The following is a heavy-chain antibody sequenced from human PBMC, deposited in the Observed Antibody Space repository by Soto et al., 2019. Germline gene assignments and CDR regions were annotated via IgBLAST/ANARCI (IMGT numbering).Heavy chain of an antibody. J-gene: IGHJ4*02. Sequence: GGSLRLSCAASGFTFSSYSMNWVRQAPGKGLEWVSYISRSSSAIYYADSVKGRFTISRDNAKNSLYLQMNSLRDEDTAVYYCARDVGYYYDSSGYYRFDYWGQGTLVTVSS. V-gene: IGHV3-48*02. CDR2: ISRSSSAI. CDR3: ARDVGYYYDSSGYYRFDY. D-gene: IGHD3-22*01. CDR1: GFTFSSYS.